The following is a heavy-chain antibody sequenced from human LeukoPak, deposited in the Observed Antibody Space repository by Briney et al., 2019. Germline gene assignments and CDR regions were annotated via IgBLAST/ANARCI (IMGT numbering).Heavy chain of an antibody. CDR3: AKATYYYDSSGYYDGYYFDY. Sequence: GGSLRLSCAASGFTFSYHWMTWVRQAPGKGLEWVAVISYGGSNKYYADSVKGRFTISRDNSKNTLYLQMNSLRAEDTAVYYCAKATYYYDSSGYYDGYYFDYWGQGTLVTVSS. CDR2: ISYGGSNK. CDR1: GFTFSYHW. V-gene: IGHV3-30*18. J-gene: IGHJ4*02. D-gene: IGHD3-22*01.